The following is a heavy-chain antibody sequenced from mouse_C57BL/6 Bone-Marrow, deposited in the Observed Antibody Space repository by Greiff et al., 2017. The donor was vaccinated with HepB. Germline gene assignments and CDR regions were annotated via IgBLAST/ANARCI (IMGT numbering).Heavy chain of an antibody. Sequence: VQLQQSGAELVRPGASVKLSCTASGFNIKDDYMHWVKQRPEQGLEWIGWIDPENGDTEYASKFQGKATITTDTPANTAYLQLSDLTSEDTAVYYCSTGWLDAYWGQGTLVTVSA. J-gene: IGHJ3*01. CDR3: STGWLDAY. CDR1: GFNIKDDY. V-gene: IGHV14-4*01. CDR2: IDPENGDT. D-gene: IGHD2-3*01.